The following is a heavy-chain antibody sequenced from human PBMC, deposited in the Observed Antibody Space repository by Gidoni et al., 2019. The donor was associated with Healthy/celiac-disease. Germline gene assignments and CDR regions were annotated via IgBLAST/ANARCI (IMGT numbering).Heavy chain of an antibody. J-gene: IGHJ3*02. Sequence: QVQLQESGPGLVKPSETLSLPCTVPGGSISSYYWSWIRQPPGKGLEWIGYIYYSGSTNYNPSLKSRVTISVDTSKNQFSLKLSSVTAADTAVYYCARLGLDYYGRGAFDIWGQGTMVTVSS. CDR1: GGSISSYY. V-gene: IGHV4-59*08. D-gene: IGHD3-10*02. CDR3: ARLGLDYYGRGAFDI. CDR2: IYYSGST.